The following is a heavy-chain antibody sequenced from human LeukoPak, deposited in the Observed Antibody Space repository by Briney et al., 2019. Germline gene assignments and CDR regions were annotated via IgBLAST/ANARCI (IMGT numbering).Heavy chain of an antibody. CDR3: ARDWAPYIVVVPAAPNWFDP. V-gene: IGHV1-2*02. D-gene: IGHD2-2*01. Sequence: GASVKVSCKASGYTFTGYYMHWVRQAPGQGLEWMGWINPNSGGTNYAQKFQGRVTMTRDTSISTAYMELSRLRSDDTAVYYCARDWAPYIVVVPAAPNWFDPWGQGTLVTVSS. CDR1: GYTFTGYY. CDR2: INPNSGGT. J-gene: IGHJ5*02.